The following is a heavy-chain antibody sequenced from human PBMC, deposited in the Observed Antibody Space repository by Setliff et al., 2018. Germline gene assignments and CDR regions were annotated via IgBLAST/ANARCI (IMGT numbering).Heavy chain of an antibody. D-gene: IGHD5-12*01. V-gene: IGHV4-39*01. J-gene: IGHJ4*02. CDR2: IYYTGST. Sequence: LSLTCTVSGDSVSTNSYYWGWIRQPPGKGLEWIGSIYYTGSTHYNPSLKSRITISVDTSKNQFSLKLSSVTAADTAVYYCARLYDFCSGYDCAFDYWGQGMLVTVSS. CDR1: GDSVSTNSYY. CDR3: ARLYDFCSGYDCAFDY.